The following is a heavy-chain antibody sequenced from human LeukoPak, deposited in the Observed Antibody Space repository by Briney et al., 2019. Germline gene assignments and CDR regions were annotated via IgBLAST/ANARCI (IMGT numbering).Heavy chain of an antibody. V-gene: IGHV4-39*01. J-gene: IGHJ3*02. D-gene: IGHD2-2*01. CDR3: ARYCSSTSCPTILDAFDI. CDR1: GGSISSSSYY. CDR2: IYYSGST. Sequence: SETLSLTSTVSGGSISSSSYYWGWIRQPPGKGLEWIGSIYYSGSTYYNPSLKSRVTISVDTSKNQFSLKLSSVTAADTAVYYCARYCSSTSCPTILDAFDIWGQGTMVTVSS.